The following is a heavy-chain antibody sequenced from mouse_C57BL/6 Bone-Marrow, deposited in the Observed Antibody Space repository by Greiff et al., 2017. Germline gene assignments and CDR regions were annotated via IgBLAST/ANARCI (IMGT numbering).Heavy chain of an antibody. J-gene: IGHJ1*03. CDR3: ARAHWYFDV. CDR1: GYSFTGYY. CDR2: INPSTGGT. Sequence: EVQRVESGPELVKPGASVKISCKASGYSFTGYYMNWVKQSPEKSLEWIGEINPSTGGTTYNQKFKAKATLTVDKSSSTAYMQLKSLTSEDSAVYYCARAHWYFDVWGTGTTVTVSS. V-gene: IGHV1-42*01.